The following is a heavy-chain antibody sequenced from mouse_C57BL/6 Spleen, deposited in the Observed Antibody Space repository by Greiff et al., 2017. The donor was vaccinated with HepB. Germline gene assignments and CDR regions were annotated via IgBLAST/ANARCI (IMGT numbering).Heavy chain of an antibody. D-gene: IGHD4-1*01. CDR1: GFTFSDYY. CDR2: ISNGGGST. V-gene: IGHV5-12*01. CDR3: ARLGRGAY. Sequence: EVQRVESGGGLVQPGGSLKLSCAASGFTFSDYYMYWVRQTPEKRLEWVAYISNGGGSTYYPDTVKGRFTISRDNAKNTLYLQMSRLKSEDTAMYYCARLGRGAYWGQGTLVTVSA. J-gene: IGHJ3*01.